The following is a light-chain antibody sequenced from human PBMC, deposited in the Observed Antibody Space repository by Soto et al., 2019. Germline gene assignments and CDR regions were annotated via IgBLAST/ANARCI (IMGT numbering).Light chain of an antibody. CDR3: LHYYPYPLT. CDR1: QRIGSW. CDR2: DAS. V-gene: IGKV1-5*01. Sequence: DIQMTQSPSTLSASVGDRVSITCRASQRIGSWLAWYQQKPGKVPKLLIYDASTLISGVPSRFSGTGSGTEFPLSIASLQPDDFATYYCLHYYPYPLTFGQGTKVEIK. J-gene: IGKJ1*01.